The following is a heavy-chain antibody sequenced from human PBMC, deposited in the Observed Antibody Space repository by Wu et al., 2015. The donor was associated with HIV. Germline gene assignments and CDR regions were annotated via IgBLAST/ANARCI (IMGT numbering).Heavy chain of an antibody. CDR1: GYSFPNYY. CDR2: INPNSGGI. J-gene: IGHJ4*02. V-gene: IGHV1-2*02. CDR3: AREAVAGTAELAL. D-gene: IGHD6-19*01. Sequence: QVQLLQSGAEVKKPGASVKVSCKASGYSFPNYYIHWVRQAPGQGLEWMGWINPNSGGIKYAQKFQGRVTMTRDTSISTTYMRLDRLTSDDTAVYYCAREAVAGTAELALWGQGTLVTVSS.